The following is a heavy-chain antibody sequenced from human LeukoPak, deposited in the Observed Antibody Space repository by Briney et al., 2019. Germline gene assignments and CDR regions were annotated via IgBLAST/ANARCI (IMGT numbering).Heavy chain of an antibody. D-gene: IGHD6-13*01. J-gene: IGHJ4*02. Sequence: GGSLRLSCAASGFTFSNYGMHWVRQAPGKGLEWVAAISYDGNNENYADSVKGRFTISRDNSKNTLYLQMNSLRAEDTAVYYCAREQLGMQYFDYWGQGTLVTVSS. CDR2: ISYDGNNE. CDR1: GFTFSNYG. V-gene: IGHV3-30*03. CDR3: AREQLGMQYFDY.